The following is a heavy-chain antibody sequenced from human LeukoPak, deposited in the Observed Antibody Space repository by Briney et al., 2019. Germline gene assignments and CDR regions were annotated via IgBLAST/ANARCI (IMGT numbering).Heavy chain of an antibody. CDR2: INPSGGST. CDR3: ARVAFYYYMDV. J-gene: IGHJ6*03. CDR1: GYTFTSYY. Sequence: ASVKVSCKASGYTFTSYYMHWVRQAPGQGLEWMGIINPSGGSTSYAQKFQGRVTMTRDMSTSTDYMELSSLRSEDTAVYYCARVAFYYYMDVWGKGTTVTISS. V-gene: IGHV1-46*01.